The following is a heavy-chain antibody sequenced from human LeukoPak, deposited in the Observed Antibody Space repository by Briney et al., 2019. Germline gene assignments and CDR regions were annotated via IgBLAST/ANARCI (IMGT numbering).Heavy chain of an antibody. J-gene: IGHJ4*02. CDR1: GGSISSYY. V-gene: IGHV4-59*12. CDR3: ARGGGYQLLPIDY. Sequence: SETLSLTCTVSGGSISSYYWSWIRQPPGKGPEWIGYIYNSGNTNYNPSLRSRVTMSVDRSKNQFSLKLNSVTAADTAVYYCARGGGYQLLPIDYWGQGTLVTVSS. CDR2: IYNSGNT. D-gene: IGHD2-2*01.